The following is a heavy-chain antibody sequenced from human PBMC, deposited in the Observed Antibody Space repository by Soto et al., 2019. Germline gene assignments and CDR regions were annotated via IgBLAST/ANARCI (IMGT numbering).Heavy chain of an antibody. CDR2: ISFDGSNK. V-gene: IGHV3-30*03. D-gene: IGHD6-13*01. CDR1: GFTFGSYD. J-gene: IGHJ1*01. Sequence: GGSLRLSCAASGFTFGSYDMHWVRQAPGKGLEWVAAISFDGSNKSYADSGKGRFTISRDNSKNTLSLQMNSLRAEDTAVYYCARAPSSNSYRKYFQHWGQGTLVTVSS. CDR3: ARAPSSNSYRKYFQH.